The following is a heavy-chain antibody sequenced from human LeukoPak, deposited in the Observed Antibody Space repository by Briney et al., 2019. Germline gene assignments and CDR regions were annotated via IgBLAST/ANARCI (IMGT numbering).Heavy chain of an antibody. V-gene: IGHV3-23*01. CDR2: ISGSSIRT. CDR1: GFTFSNYA. J-gene: IGHJ4*02. D-gene: IGHD1-26*01. CDR3: AKRAREARNSDFDY. Sequence: PGGSLRLSCAASGFTFSNYAMTWVRQAPGKGLEWVSTISGSSIRTYCADSVKGRFAISRDNSENTLYLQMNSLKAEDTAVYYCAKRAREARNSDFDYWGQGTLVTVSS.